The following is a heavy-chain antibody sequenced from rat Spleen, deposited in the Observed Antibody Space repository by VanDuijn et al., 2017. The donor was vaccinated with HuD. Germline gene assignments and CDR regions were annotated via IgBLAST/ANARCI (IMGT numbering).Heavy chain of an antibody. CDR1: GFTFNNYD. Sequence: EVHLVESGGDLVQPGGSLKLSCAASGFTFNNYDMAWVRQAPTKGLEWVASISYGDSSGHSSTYYRDSVKGRFTISRDNAKSTLSLQMDSLRSEDTATYYCARRHYGYTDYFDYWGQGVMVTVSS. CDR2: ISYGDSSGHSST. CDR3: ARRHYGYTDYFDY. D-gene: IGHD1-9*01. J-gene: IGHJ2*01. V-gene: IGHV5-25*01.